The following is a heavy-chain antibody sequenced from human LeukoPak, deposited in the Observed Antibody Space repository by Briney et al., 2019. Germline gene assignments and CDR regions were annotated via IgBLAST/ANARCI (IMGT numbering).Heavy chain of an antibody. CDR2: ISYVVNNK. J-gene: IGHJ6*02. CDR1: GVTFSSYA. V-gene: IGHV3-30*19. Sequence: GGSLRLSCAASGVTFSSYAMDWVRQAPGKGLEWVAAISYVVNNKFYADSVKGRFTISRDNSKITLYLQMNSLRAEDTAAYYCARAVDGMDVWGQGTTVTVSS. CDR3: ARAVDGMDV.